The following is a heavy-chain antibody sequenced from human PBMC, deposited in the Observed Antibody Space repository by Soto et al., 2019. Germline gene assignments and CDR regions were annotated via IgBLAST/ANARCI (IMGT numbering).Heavy chain of an antibody. J-gene: IGHJ5*02. CDR2: IDPRDSYT. CDR1: GYTFTTFW. Sequence: LKISCTGFGYTFTTFWISWVRQMPGRGLEWMGRIDPRDSYTNYSPSFQGHVTISGDKSISTVYLQWASLKASDTAMYYCARLYCSSSTCDSWFDPWGQGTLVTVSS. V-gene: IGHV5-10-1*01. CDR3: ARLYCSSSTCDSWFDP. D-gene: IGHD2-2*01.